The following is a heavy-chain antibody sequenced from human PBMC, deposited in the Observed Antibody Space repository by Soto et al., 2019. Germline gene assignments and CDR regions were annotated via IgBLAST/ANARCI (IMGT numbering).Heavy chain of an antibody. CDR2: IYYSGST. V-gene: IGHV4-59*01. J-gene: IGHJ3*02. D-gene: IGHD6-19*01. Sequence: PSETLSLTCTVSGGSISSYYWSWIRQPPGKGLEWIGYIYYSGSTNYNPSLKSRVTISVDTSKNQFSLKLSSVTAADTAVYYCARMVADDAFDIWGQGTMVTVSS. CDR3: ARMVADDAFDI. CDR1: GGSISSYY.